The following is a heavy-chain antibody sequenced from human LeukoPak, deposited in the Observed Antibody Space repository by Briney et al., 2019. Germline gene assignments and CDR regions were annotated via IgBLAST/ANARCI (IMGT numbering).Heavy chain of an antibody. J-gene: IGHJ4*02. V-gene: IGHV4-59*01. Sequence: SETLSLTCTVSGGSISSYYWSWIRQPPGMGLEWIGNIYYSGNTNYNPSLKSRVTISVDTSKNQFSLKLNSVTTADTAVYYCARGYTSSSGRPDYWGQGTLVTVSS. CDR1: GGSISSYY. CDR3: ARGYTSSSGRPDY. CDR2: IYYSGNT. D-gene: IGHD6-6*01.